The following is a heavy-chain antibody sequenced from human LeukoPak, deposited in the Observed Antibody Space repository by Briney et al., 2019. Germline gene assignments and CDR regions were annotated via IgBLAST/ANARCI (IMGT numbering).Heavy chain of an antibody. CDR3: AKSLFASATGTGRAFHI. CDR2: ISASGDVT. CDR1: GFTFSKFP. J-gene: IGHJ3*02. D-gene: IGHD1-1*01. V-gene: IGHV3-23*01. Sequence: GGSLRLSCAASGFTFSKFPMGWVRQAPGRGLEWVSAISASGDVTFYADSLRGRFTISRDNSKSTLYLQMNGLRAEDTAIFYCAKSLFASATGTGRAFHIWGQGTRVTVSS.